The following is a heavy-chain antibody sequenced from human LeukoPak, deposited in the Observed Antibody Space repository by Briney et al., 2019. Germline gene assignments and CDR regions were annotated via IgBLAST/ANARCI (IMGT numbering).Heavy chain of an antibody. CDR1: GGSISGDY. J-gene: IGHJ4*02. CDR3: ARDRGSGGGFDY. D-gene: IGHD6-19*01. Sequence: SETLSLTCTVSGGSISGDYWSWIRQPPGKGLEWIAYIHYTGNTNYNPSLKSRVTISVDTSKNQFSLRLTSVIAADTAVYYCARDRGSGGGFDYRGQGTLVTVSS. V-gene: IGHV4-59*01. CDR2: IHYTGNT.